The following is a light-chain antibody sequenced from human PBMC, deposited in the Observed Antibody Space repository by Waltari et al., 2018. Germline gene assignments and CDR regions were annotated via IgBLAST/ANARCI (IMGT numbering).Light chain of an antibody. V-gene: IGKV3-15*01. CDR3: QQYYNWPPWT. CDR1: QSISSN. J-gene: IGKJ1*01. CDR2: GAS. Sequence: EIVMTQSPATLSVSPGERATLSCRASQSISSNLACYQQKPDQAPRLLISGASTRATGIPARFSGSGSGTEFTLTISSLQSEDFAVYYCQQYYNWPPWTFGQGTKVEIK.